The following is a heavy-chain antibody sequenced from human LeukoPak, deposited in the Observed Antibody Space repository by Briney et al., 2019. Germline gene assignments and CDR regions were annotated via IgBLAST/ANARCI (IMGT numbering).Heavy chain of an antibody. V-gene: IGHV3-11*03. CDR1: GFTFSDYY. CDR3: ARISGSYAFDY. Sequence: GGSLRLSCAASGFTFSDYYMSWIRQAPGKGLEWISYISSSTNTNYADSVKGRFTISRDNAKNSMYLQMNSVRAADTAVYYCARISGSYAFDYWGQGTLVTVSS. D-gene: IGHD1-26*01. J-gene: IGHJ4*02. CDR2: ISSSTNT.